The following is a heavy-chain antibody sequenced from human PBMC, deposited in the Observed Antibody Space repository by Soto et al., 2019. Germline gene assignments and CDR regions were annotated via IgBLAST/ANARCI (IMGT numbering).Heavy chain of an antibody. V-gene: IGHV1-69*01. CDR1: GGTFYTYA. Sequence: QVHLVQSGAEVKRPGSSVRVSCRASGGTFYTYAFTWVRQAPGQGLEWMGGITPMIGTTKYGQKFHGQVTFSEDESASTAYMELSNLRSDDTAVYYCARDVSVMTSVFGFWGQGTLITVSS. J-gene: IGHJ4*02. D-gene: IGHD3-10*01. CDR2: ITPMIGTT. CDR3: ARDVSVMTSVFGF.